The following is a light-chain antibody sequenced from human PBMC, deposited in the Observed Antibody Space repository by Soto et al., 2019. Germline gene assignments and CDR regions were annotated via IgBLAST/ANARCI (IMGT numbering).Light chain of an antibody. CDR1: RTINTY. CDR2: GAS. J-gene: IGKJ4*01. Sequence: DVRMTQSPSSLSASVGDTITITCRASRTINTYLNWFQQKPGEPPRLLIYGASTLHDGVPSRFSGSGSGADFTLTISGLQPEDFASYHCQQTSIDISFGGGTKV. V-gene: IGKV1-39*01. CDR3: QQTSIDIS.